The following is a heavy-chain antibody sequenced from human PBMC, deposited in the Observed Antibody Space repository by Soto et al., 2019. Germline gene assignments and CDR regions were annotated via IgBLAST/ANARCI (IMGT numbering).Heavy chain of an antibody. Sequence: SPGCPVSGGSISSGDYHWNWVRQPPGKGLEWIGYIYYSGGTYYNPSLKSRVTISVDTSKNEFSLKLSSVNAADTAVYYCAALTHPLYYDSSGYSRRLYYLDYWGQVTLVTVSS. V-gene: IGHV4-30-4*01. J-gene: IGHJ4*02. CDR2: IYYSGGT. CDR3: AALTHPLYYDSSGYSRRLYYLDY. D-gene: IGHD3-22*01. CDR1: GGSISSGDYH.